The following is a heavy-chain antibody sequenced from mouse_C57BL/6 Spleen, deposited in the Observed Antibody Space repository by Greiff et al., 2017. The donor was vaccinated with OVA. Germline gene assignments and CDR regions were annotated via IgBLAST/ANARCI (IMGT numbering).Heavy chain of an antibody. Sequence: QVQLKESGAELVRPGTSVKMSCKASGYTFTNYWLGWAKQRPGHGLEWIGDIYPGGGYTNYNEKFKGKATLTADKSSSTAYMQFSSLTSEDSAIYYCAREEGSGNHAWFAYWGQGTLVTVSA. CDR3: AREEGSGNHAWFAY. V-gene: IGHV1-63*01. D-gene: IGHD1-3*01. CDR1: GYTFTNYW. CDR2: IYPGGGYT. J-gene: IGHJ3*01.